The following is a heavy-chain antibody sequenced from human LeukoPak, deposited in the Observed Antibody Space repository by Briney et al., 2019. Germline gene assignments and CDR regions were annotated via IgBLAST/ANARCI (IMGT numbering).Heavy chain of an antibody. CDR1: GGTFSSYA. D-gene: IGHD4-23*01. V-gene: IGHV1-69*06. J-gene: IGHJ6*03. CDR2: IIPIFGTA. Sequence: ASVKVSCKASGGTFSSYAISWVRQAPGQGLEWMGGIIPIFGTANYAQKFQGRVTITADKSTSAAYMELSSLRSEDTAVYYCARVPGERNHYGGNPVGGYYYYMDVWGKGTTVTVSS. CDR3: ARVPGERNHYGGNPVGGYYYYMDV.